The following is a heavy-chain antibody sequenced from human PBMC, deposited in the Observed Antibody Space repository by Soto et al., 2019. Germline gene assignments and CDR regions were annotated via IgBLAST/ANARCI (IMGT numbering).Heavy chain of an antibody. CDR3: AKVKPPFLGRQQLPRRGTLYYFDA. J-gene: IGHJ5*02. D-gene: IGHD6-13*01. CDR1: GFTFRGFD. Sequence: EVQLLESGGGLVQPGGSLRLSCTASGFTFRGFDMSWVRQIPGKGLEWVSGVSGNGASASYADSVRGRFTISRDNSRNTVDLHMSGLRTEDTALYFCAKVKPPFLGRQQLPRRGTLYYFDAWGQGTLVTVSS. V-gene: IGHV3-23*01. CDR2: VSGNGASA.